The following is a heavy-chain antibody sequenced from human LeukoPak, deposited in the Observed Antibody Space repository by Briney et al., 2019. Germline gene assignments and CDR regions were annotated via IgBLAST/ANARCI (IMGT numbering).Heavy chain of an antibody. CDR2: ISSSSSYI. V-gene: IGHV3-21*06. J-gene: IGHJ4*02. Sequence: GGSLRLSCAAPGFTFSSYSMNWVRQAPGKGLEWVSSISSSSSYIYYADSVKGRVTISRDDGKNTLYLHMNSLRDDDTAVYYCATDQRYAFDYWGQGILVTVSS. CDR3: ATDQRYAFDY. D-gene: IGHD3-9*01. CDR1: GFTFSSYS.